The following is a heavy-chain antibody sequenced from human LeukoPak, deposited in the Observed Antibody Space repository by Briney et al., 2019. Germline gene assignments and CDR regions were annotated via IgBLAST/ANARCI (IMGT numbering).Heavy chain of an antibody. CDR1: GGSISGDGCH. J-gene: IGHJ6*02. V-gene: IGHV4-39*01. Sequence: PSETLSLTCSVSGGSISGDGCHWGWIRRPPGKGLEWIGSIHYSGSTCYKTSLKSRVTIDVDTSKNQFSLKLSSVTAADTAVYYCARTSHSGYMVRGVLYYGMDVWGQGTTVTVSS. CDR3: ARTSHSGYMVRGVLYYGMDV. CDR2: IHYSGST. D-gene: IGHD3-10*01.